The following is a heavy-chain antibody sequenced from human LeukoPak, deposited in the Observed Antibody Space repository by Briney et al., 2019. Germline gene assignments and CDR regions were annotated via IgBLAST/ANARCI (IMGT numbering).Heavy chain of an antibody. D-gene: IGHD6-19*01. Sequence: GESLKISCKGSGYSFTSYWIGWVRQMPGKGLEWMGIIYPGDSDTRYSPSFQGQVTISADKSISTAYLQWSSLKASDTAMYYCARSRGGNRAQTWYSSGWYVGVWYFQHWGQGTLVTVSS. CDR2: IYPGDSDT. J-gene: IGHJ1*01. CDR1: GYSFTSYW. V-gene: IGHV5-51*01. CDR3: ARSRGGNRAQTWYSSGWYVGVWYFQH.